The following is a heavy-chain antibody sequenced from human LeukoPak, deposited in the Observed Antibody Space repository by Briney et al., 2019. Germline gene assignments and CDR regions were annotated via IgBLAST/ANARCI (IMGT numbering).Heavy chain of an antibody. J-gene: IGHJ3*01. D-gene: IGHD5-24*01. CDR2: IGSSGGST. CDR1: EFTFNSYA. Sequence: GGSLRLSCAASEFTFNSYAMTWVRQAPGKGLEWVSLIGSSGGSTYYADSVKGRFTISRDNSNHTLSLQMNSLRVEDTAIYYCVKDIQLSTWGLGTMVTVSS. V-gene: IGHV3-23*01. CDR3: VKDIQLST.